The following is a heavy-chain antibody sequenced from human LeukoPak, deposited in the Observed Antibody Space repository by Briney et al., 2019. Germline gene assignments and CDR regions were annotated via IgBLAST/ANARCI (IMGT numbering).Heavy chain of an antibody. V-gene: IGHV3-74*01. D-gene: IGHD3-10*01. CDR3: ARVRFGDLLVDY. CDR1: GFTFSSYW. CDR2: INSDGRST. J-gene: IGHJ4*02. Sequence: GGSLRPSCAASGFTFSSYWIHWVRQAPGKGLVWVSRINSDGRSTSYADSVKGRFTISRDNAKNTLYLQMNSLRAEDTAVYYCARVRFGDLLVDYWGQGTLVTVSS.